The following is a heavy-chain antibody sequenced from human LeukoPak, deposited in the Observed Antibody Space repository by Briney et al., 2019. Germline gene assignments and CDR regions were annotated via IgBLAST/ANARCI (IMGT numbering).Heavy chain of an antibody. V-gene: IGHV3-23*01. CDR2: ISGSDGST. CDR3: AKGSGGTRPHAFDI. J-gene: IGHJ3*02. Sequence: PGGSLRLSCAVSGFTFSSYAMSWVRQAPGKGLEWVSAISGSDGSTFYADSVKGRFTISRDNSKNTLYLQMNSLRAEDTAIYYCAKGSGGTRPHAFDIWGQGTMVTVSS. CDR1: GFTFSSYA. D-gene: IGHD2-15*01.